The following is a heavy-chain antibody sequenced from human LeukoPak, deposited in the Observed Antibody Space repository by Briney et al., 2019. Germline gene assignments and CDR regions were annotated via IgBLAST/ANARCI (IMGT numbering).Heavy chain of an antibody. J-gene: IGHJ6*02. CDR1: GFTFSSYG. V-gene: IGHV3-30*02. D-gene: IGHD6-6*01. Sequence: GGSLRLSCAASGFTFSSYGMHWVRQAPGKGLEWVAFIRYDGSNKYYADSVKGRFTISRDNSKNTLYLQMNSLRAEDTAVYYCARANSSSGNYGMDVWGQGTTVTVSS. CDR3: ARANSSSGNYGMDV. CDR2: IRYDGSNK.